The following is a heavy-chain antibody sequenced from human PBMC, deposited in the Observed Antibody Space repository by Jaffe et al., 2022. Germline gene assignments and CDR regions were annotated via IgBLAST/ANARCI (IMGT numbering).Heavy chain of an antibody. V-gene: IGHV3-30*02. CDR3: AKDRKAMVRGVIGY. CDR1: GFTFSSYG. D-gene: IGHD3-10*01. J-gene: IGHJ4*02. Sequence: QVQLVESGGGVVQPGGSLRLSCAASGFTFSSYGMHWVRQAPGKGLEWVAFIRYDGSNKYYADSVKGRFTISRDNSKNTLYLQMNSLRAEDTAVYYCAKDRKAMVRGVIGYWGQGTLVTVSS. CDR2: IRYDGSNK.